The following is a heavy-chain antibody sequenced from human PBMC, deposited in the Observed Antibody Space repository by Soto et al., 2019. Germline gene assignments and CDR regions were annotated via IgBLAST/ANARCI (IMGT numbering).Heavy chain of an antibody. V-gene: IGHV3-23*01. J-gene: IGHJ6*02. Sequence: EVQLLESGGGLVQPGGSLRLSCGVSGFTFSNYAMSWVRQAPGKGLEWVSAINIGGDTTYYADSVKGRFTMSRDNSKNTLYLQMNSLRAEDTAVYYCAKLLVPQMPYYYYGLDVWGQGTTVTVSS. D-gene: IGHD3-10*01. CDR2: INIGGDTT. CDR1: GFTFSNYA. CDR3: AKLLVPQMPYYYYGLDV.